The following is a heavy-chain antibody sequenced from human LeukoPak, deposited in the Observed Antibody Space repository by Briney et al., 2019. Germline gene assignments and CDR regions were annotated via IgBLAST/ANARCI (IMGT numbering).Heavy chain of an antibody. Sequence: PGGSLRLSCAASGFTFSSYAMSWFRQAPGKGLEWVSGISNSGGGTYYAASVEGRFTISRDNSKNMLYLQMNSLRVEDTGVYYCAKLLGTIYPLWGMDVWGQGTTVTVSS. V-gene: IGHV3-23*01. CDR2: ISNSGGGT. J-gene: IGHJ6*02. CDR3: AKLLGTIYPLWGMDV. D-gene: IGHD2-21*01. CDR1: GFTFSSYA.